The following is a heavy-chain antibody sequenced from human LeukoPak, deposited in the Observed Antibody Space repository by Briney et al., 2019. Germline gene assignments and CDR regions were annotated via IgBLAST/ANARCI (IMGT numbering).Heavy chain of an antibody. J-gene: IGHJ4*02. V-gene: IGHV3-48*03. CDR2: ISSSGSTI. CDR1: GFTFSSYE. D-gene: IGHD5-18*01. Sequence: GGSLRLSCAASGFTFSSYEMNWVRQAPGKGLEWVSYISSSGSTIYYADSVKGRFTISRDNAKNSLYLQMNSLRAKDTAVYYCARDQYGYSYGYDYFDYWGQGTLVTVSS. CDR3: ARDQYGYSYGYDYFDY.